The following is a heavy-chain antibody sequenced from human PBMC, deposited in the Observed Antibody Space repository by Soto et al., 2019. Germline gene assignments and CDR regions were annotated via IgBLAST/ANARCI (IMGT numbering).Heavy chain of an antibody. CDR2: ISGSGDRT. V-gene: IGHV3-23*01. Sequence: EVQLLESGGGLVQPGGSLRLSCAASGITISNYPMSWVRQAPGKGLDWVSGISGSGDRTYNADSPKGRFPISKDISRNSLSLQLDILGVEDTAVYFCVKDDGGYPSTAPHWCHGTLVTVSS. CDR1: GITISNYP. D-gene: IGHD3-22*01. CDR3: VKDDGGYPSTAPH. J-gene: IGHJ4*01.